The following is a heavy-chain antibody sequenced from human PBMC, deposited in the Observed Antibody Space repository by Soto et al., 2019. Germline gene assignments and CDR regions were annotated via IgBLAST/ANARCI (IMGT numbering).Heavy chain of an antibody. V-gene: IGHV3-23*01. J-gene: IGHJ4*02. Sequence: PGGSLRLSCAVSGFTFSSNDMTWVRQAPGKGLEWVSTISSSGAFTYHADSVRGRLTISRDNSKNTVYLQMNSLRAEDTAVYYCVKHQVSLVRGISPFDYWGQGALVTVSS. D-gene: IGHD3-10*01. CDR1: GFTFSSND. CDR2: ISSSGAFT. CDR3: VKHQVSLVRGISPFDY.